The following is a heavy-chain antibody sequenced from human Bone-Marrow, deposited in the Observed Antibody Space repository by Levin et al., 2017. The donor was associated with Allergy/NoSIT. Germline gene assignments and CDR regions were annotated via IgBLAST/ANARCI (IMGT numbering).Heavy chain of an antibody. Sequence: GESLKISCAASGFTFSNYAMSWVRQAPGKGLEWVSSISDAGGSTYYADSVKGRFTISRDNSKNTLFLQMNSLRAEDTAIYYCAKRDLSYWGQGNLVTVSS. CDR1: GFTFSNYA. CDR3: AKRDLSY. CDR2: ISDAGGST. D-gene: IGHD3-3*01. J-gene: IGHJ4*02. V-gene: IGHV3-23*01.